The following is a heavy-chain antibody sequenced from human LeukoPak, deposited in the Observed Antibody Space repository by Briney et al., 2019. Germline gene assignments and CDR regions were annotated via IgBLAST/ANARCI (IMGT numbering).Heavy chain of an antibody. J-gene: IGHJ4*02. Sequence: GGSLRLSCVVSGFTFSSYAMSWVRQAPGKGLEWVSGISGSGDNTYYADSVKGRFTISRDNSKNTLYVQMSSLGTEGTAAYYCAKGSYYDSSGSFYFDYWGQGTLVTVSS. D-gene: IGHD3-22*01. CDR3: AKGSYYDSSGSFYFDY. CDR1: GFTFSSYA. CDR2: ISGSGDNT. V-gene: IGHV3-23*01.